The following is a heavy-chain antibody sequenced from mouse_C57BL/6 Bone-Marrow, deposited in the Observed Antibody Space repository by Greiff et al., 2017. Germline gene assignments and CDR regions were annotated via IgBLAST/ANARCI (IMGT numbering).Heavy chain of an antibody. CDR1: GYTFTSYG. D-gene: IGHD3-3*01. Sequence: VKLVESGAELARPGASVKLSCKASGYTFTSYGISWVKQRTGQGLEWIGEIYPRSGNTYYNEQFKGKATLTADKSSSTAYMELRSLTSEDSAVYLCARQGPAWFAYWGQGTLVTVSA. CDR3: ARQGPAWFAY. V-gene: IGHV1-81*01. J-gene: IGHJ3*01. CDR2: IYPRSGNT.